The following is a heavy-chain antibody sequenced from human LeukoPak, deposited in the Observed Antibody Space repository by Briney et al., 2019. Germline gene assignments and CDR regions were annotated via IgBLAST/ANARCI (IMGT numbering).Heavy chain of an antibody. Sequence: MSGGSLRLSCAASGFTSSSYSMNWVRQAPGKGLEWVSSISSSSSYIYYADSVKGRFTISRDNAKNSLYLQMNSLRAEDTAVYYCARGYVDTAMVPTFDYWGQGTLVTVSS. CDR2: ISSSSSYI. V-gene: IGHV3-21*01. CDR1: GFTSSSYS. J-gene: IGHJ4*02. D-gene: IGHD5-18*01. CDR3: ARGYVDTAMVPTFDY.